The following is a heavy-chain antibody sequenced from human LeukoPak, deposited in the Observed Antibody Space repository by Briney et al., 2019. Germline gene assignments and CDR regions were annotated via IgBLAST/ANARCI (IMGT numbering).Heavy chain of an antibody. D-gene: IGHD4-17*01. CDR1: GFTFSDYG. Sequence: PGGSLRLSCAASGFTFSDYGMHWVRQAPGKGLEWVAVISHDGSNKYYADSVKGRFTISRDNSKNTLYLQVNSLRAEDTAVYYCAKDGSTVTTPASWGQGTLVTVSS. J-gene: IGHJ5*02. V-gene: IGHV3-30*18. CDR2: ISHDGSNK. CDR3: AKDGSTVTTPAS.